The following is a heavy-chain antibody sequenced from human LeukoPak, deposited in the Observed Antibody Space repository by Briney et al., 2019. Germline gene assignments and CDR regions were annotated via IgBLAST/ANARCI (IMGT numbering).Heavy chain of an antibody. V-gene: IGHV3-23*01. CDR2: ISGSGGST. Sequence: GGSLRLSCAASGFTFSSYAMSWVRQAPGKGLEWVSGISGSGGSTYYADSVKGRFTISRDNPKNTLWLQMNGLRAEDTAVYYCTKGLGYGQYFDSWGQGTLVTVSS. D-gene: IGHD4-17*01. CDR3: TKGLGYGQYFDS. CDR1: GFTFSSYA. J-gene: IGHJ4*02.